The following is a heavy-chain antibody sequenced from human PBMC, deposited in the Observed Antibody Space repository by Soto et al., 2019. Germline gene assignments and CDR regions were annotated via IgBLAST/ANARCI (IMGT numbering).Heavy chain of an antibody. V-gene: IGHV4-59*08. CDR3: ARAPNQSPYYYYMDV. D-gene: IGHD2-2*01. Sequence: SETLSLTCTVSGGSISSYYWSWIRQPPGKGLEWIGYIYYGGSTNYNPSLKSRVTISVDTSKNQFSLKLSSVTAADTAVYYCARAPNQSPYYYYMDVWGKGTTVTVSS. CDR1: GGSISSYY. CDR2: IYYGGST. J-gene: IGHJ6*03.